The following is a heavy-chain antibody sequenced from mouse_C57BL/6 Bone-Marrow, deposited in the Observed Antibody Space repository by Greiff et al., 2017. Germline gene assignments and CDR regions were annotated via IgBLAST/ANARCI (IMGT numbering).Heavy chain of an antibody. V-gene: IGHV1-78*01. CDR2: FYPRDGSN. D-gene: IGHD2-10*02. CDR3: ARGYGAGFAY. J-gene: IGHJ3*01. Sequence: VQLQQSDAELVKPGHSVKLSCKVSGYTFTNHTIHWLKQRPEQGMEWFGYFYPRDGSNKYNEKFKDKATLTADKSYSTAYMLLNSLTSEYSAVYSCARGYGAGFAYWGQGTLVTVSA. CDR1: GYTFTNHT.